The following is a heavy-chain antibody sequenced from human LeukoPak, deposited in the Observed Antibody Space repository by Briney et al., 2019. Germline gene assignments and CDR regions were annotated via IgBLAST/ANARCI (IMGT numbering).Heavy chain of an antibody. J-gene: IGHJ4*02. Sequence: GGSLRLSCAASGFTFNIYEMNWVGQAPGKGLEWISYISADRNVIYYADSVKGRFIISRHNAKNSLYLQMNSLRAEDTAVYYCAGSRYPEPQDLDYWGQGTLVSVSS. V-gene: IGHV3-48*03. CDR3: AGSRYPEPQDLDY. D-gene: IGHD1-14*01. CDR1: GFTFNIYE. CDR2: ISADRNVI.